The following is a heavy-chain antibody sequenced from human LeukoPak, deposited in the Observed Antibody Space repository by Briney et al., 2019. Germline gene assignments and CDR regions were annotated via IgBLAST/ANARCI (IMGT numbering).Heavy chain of an antibody. CDR1: GFTFSSHS. CDR2: ISRSSSTV. V-gene: IGHV3-48*04. CDR3: AREGYSSSWYPYYFDY. J-gene: IGHJ4*02. D-gene: IGHD6-13*01. Sequence: GSLRLSCTASGFTFSSHSMNWVRQAPGKGLEWISYISRSSSTVYYADSVKGRFTISRDIAKNSLFLQMNSLRAEDTAVYYCAREGYSSSWYPYYFDYWGQGTLVTVFS.